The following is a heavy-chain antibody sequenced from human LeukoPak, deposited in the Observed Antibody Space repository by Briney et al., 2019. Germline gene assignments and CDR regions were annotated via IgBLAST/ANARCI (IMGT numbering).Heavy chain of an antibody. V-gene: IGHV4-34*01. CDR1: GGSFSAYY. D-gene: IGHD3-10*01. CDR3: ARGTITTVPGPAREGVRFGP. J-gene: IGHJ5*02. CDR2: VKDSGIT. Sequence: SETLSLTCAVYGGSFSAYYWSWVRQSPGKGLEWIGDVKDSGITDYNPSLKSRVTISKDTSMNQFYLTLSSVTAADTAVYYCARGTITTVPGPAREGVRFGPRGQGTLVTVSS.